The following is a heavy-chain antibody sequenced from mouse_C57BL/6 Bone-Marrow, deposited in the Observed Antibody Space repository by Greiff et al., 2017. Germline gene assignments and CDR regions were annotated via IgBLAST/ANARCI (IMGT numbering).Heavy chain of an antibody. CDR1: GFNIKDYY. Sequence: VPLQQSGAELVKPGASVKLSCTASGFNIKDYYLPWVKQRTEQGLEWIGRIDPEDGETKYAPKFQDKAPITADTSSNTAYLQLSSLTSEDTAVYYCTRALIYYGTNYWGQGTTRTVSS. V-gene: IGHV14-2*01. CDR2: IDPEDGET. J-gene: IGHJ2*01. D-gene: IGHD1-1*01. CDR3: TRALIYYGTNY.